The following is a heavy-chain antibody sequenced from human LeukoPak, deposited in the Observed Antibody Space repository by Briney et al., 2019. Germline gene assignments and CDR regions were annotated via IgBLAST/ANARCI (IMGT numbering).Heavy chain of an antibody. Sequence: GGSLRLSCAASGFTFSSYAMSWVRQAPGKGLEWVSAISGSGGNTYYADSVKGRFTISRDNPKNTLYLQMNSLRAEDTAVYYCAKSEGCGSTSCYTDYYYGMDVWGQGTTVTVSS. V-gene: IGHV3-23*01. J-gene: IGHJ6*02. CDR1: GFTFSSYA. D-gene: IGHD2-2*02. CDR3: AKSEGCGSTSCYTDYYYGMDV. CDR2: ISGSGGNT.